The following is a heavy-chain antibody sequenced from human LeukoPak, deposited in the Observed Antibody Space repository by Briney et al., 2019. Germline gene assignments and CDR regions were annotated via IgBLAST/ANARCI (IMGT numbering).Heavy chain of an antibody. CDR3: ARVTTDEENYYYYMDV. D-gene: IGHD4-17*01. V-gene: IGHV3-74*01. J-gene: IGHJ6*03. CDR2: INSDGSSP. Sequence: PGGSLRLSCAASGFTFSSYWMHWVRQAPGKGLVWVSRINSDGSSPSYADSVKGRFTISRDNAKNTLYLQMNSLRAEDTAVYYCARVTTDEENYYYYMDVWGKGTTVTVSS. CDR1: GFTFSSYW.